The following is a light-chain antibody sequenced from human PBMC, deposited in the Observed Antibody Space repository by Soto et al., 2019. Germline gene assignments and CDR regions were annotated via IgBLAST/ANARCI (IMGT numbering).Light chain of an antibody. CDR1: QGISSH. Sequence: VVLTQSPATLSVSPGERATLSCRATQGISSHLAWYQQKPGQAPRLLIYGASVRATGVPVRFSGSGSGTEFSLTISSLQSDDFALYYCQQYNRLPQTFGQGTKVEI. V-gene: IGKV3-15*01. CDR3: QQYNRLPQT. CDR2: GAS. J-gene: IGKJ1*01.